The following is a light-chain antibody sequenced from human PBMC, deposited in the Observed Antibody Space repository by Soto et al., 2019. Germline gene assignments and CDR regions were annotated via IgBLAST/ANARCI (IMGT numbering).Light chain of an antibody. V-gene: IGKV1-17*03. J-gene: IGKJ1*01. CDR3: QQYNSDSGT. CDR2: DVS. Sequence: DIQMTQSPSAMSASVGARVTITCRASQGISNYLAWFQQKPGKVPKRLIYDVSSLESGVPSRFSGSGSGTEFSLTISSLQPDDFATYYCQQYNSDSGTFGQGTKVDIK. CDR1: QGISNY.